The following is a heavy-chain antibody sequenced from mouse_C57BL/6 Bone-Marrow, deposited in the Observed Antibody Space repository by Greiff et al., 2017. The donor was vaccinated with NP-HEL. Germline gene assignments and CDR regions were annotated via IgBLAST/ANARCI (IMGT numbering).Heavy chain of an antibody. V-gene: IGHV1-85*01. CDR3: CTGGFAY. CDR1: GYTFTSYD. D-gene: IGHD1-1*01. Sequence: QVQLKQSGPELVKPGASVKLSCKASGYTFTSYDINWVKQRPGQGLEWIGWIYPRDGSTKYNEKFKGKATLTVDTSSSTAYMELHSLTSEDSAVYFCCTGGFAYWGQGTLVTVSA. J-gene: IGHJ3*01. CDR2: IYPRDGST.